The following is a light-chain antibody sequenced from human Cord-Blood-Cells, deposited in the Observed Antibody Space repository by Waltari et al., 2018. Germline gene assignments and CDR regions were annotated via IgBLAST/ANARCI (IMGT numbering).Light chain of an antibody. J-gene: IGLJ2*01. CDR2: EVS. Sequence: QSALTQPPSASGSPGQSLTISCTGTTSDGGGYNYVSWYQQHPGKAPKLLIYEVSKRPSGVPDRFAGSKSGNTASLTVSGLQAEDEADYYCSSYAGSNNLVFGGGTKLTVL. CDR3: SSYAGSNNLV. CDR1: TSDGGGYNY. V-gene: IGLV2-8*01.